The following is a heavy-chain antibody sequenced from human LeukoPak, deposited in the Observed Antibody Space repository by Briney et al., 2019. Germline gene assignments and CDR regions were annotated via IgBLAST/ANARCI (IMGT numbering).Heavy chain of an antibody. V-gene: IGHV1-2*02. J-gene: IGHJ4*02. CDR3: ARGLSWAEPYYFDY. Sequence: ASVTVSCTASGYTFTGYYMHWVRQAPGQGLEWMGWINPNSGGKNYAQKFQGRVTMTRDTSISTAYMERSRLSSDDTAVYYCARGLSWAEPYYFDYWGQGTLVTVSS. D-gene: IGHD6-13*01. CDR2: INPNSGGK. CDR1: GYTFTGYY.